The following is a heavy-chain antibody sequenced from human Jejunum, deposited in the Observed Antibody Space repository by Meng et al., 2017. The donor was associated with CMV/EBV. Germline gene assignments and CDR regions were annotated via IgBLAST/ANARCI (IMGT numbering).Heavy chain of an antibody. Sequence: SGFTVSSTYMSWVRQAPGKGLEWVSVIYSGGSTSYADSVKGRFTISRDNSKNTLYLQMNSLITEDTAVYYCARDAAVVTPVWYFDLWGRGTLVTVCS. CDR1: GFTVSSTY. CDR2: IYSGGST. CDR3: ARDAAVVTPVWYFDL. V-gene: IGHV3-53*01. D-gene: IGHD4-23*01. J-gene: IGHJ2*01.